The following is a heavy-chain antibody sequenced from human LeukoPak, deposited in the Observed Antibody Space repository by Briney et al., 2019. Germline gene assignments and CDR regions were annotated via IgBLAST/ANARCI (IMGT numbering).Heavy chain of an antibody. CDR2: IYYSGST. CDR1: GGSISSSSYY. J-gene: IGHJ6*03. Sequence: TSETLSLTCTVSGGSISSSSYYWGWIRQPPGKGLEWIGSIYYSGSTYYNPSLKSRVTISVDTSKNQFSLKLSSVTAADTAVYYCARTLGTFGVVVMGYYYYMDVWGKGTTVTVSS. V-gene: IGHV4-39*07. D-gene: IGHD3-3*01. CDR3: ARTLGTFGVVVMGYYYYMDV.